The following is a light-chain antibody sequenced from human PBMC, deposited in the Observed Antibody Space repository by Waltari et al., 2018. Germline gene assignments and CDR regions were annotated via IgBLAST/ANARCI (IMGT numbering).Light chain of an antibody. CDR3: QMYVRLPVT. CDR1: QSVCRA. Sequence: EIVLTQSPGTLALSPGERATLSCRASQSVCRALAWYQQKPGQAPRLLIYDASSRATGIPDRFSGSGSGTDFSLTISRVEPEDFAVYYCQMYVRLPVTFGQGTKVEVK. J-gene: IGKJ1*01. V-gene: IGKV3-20*01. CDR2: DAS.